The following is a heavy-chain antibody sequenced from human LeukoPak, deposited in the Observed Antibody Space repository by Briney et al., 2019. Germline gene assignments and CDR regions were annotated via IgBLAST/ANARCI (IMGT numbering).Heavy chain of an antibody. Sequence: ASVKVTCKASGYTFTSYDINWVRQAPGQGLEWMGGIIPIFGTANYAQKFQGRVTITADESTSTAYMELSSLRSEDTAVYYCASPHPEVQLWDYYYYGMDVWGQGTTVTVSS. D-gene: IGHD5-18*01. J-gene: IGHJ6*02. V-gene: IGHV1-69*13. CDR2: IIPIFGTA. CDR3: ASPHPEVQLWDYYYYGMDV. CDR1: GYTFTSYD.